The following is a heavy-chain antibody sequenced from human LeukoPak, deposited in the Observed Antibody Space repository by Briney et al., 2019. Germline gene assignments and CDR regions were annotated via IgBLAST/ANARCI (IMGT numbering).Heavy chain of an antibody. D-gene: IGHD2-21*02. V-gene: IGHV1-46*01. Sequence: ASVKVSCTASGYTFTSYYMHWVRQAPGQGLEWMGIINPSGGSTSYAQKFQGRVTMTRDMSTSTVYMELSSPRSEDTAVYYCARVSGDRYYFDYWGQGTLVTVSS. CDR1: GYTFTSYY. CDR3: ARVSGDRYYFDY. CDR2: INPSGGST. J-gene: IGHJ4*02.